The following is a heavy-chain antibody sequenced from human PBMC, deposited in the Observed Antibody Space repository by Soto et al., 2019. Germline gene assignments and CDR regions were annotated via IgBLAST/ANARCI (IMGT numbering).Heavy chain of an antibody. D-gene: IGHD2-2*01. J-gene: IGHJ6*02. Sequence: QVQLVQSGAEVKKPGSSVKVSCKASGGTFSSYAISWVRQAPGQGLEWMGGIIPIFGTANYAQKFQGRVTITADESTSTAYMELSSLRSEDTAVYYCAIRTPDIVLVPAAPYGMDVWGQGTTVTVSS. CDR1: GGTFSSYA. CDR2: IIPIFGTA. CDR3: AIRTPDIVLVPAAPYGMDV. V-gene: IGHV1-69*12.